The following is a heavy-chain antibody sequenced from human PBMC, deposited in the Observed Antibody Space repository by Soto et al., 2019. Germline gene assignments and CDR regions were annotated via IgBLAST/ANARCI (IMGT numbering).Heavy chain of an antibody. CDR3: VTGYSSGWYEIY. V-gene: IGHV3-64D*06. D-gene: IGHD6-19*01. CDR1: GCTFSTYS. Sequence: PVGSLSLSWSASGCTFSTYSMLWVRQAPGKGLQYVSAINDNGGTTSYADSVKGRFIISRDNSQNTLYLQMSSLRAEDTAVYYCVTGYSSGWYEIYWGQGALVTGSS. J-gene: IGHJ4*02. CDR2: INDNGGTT.